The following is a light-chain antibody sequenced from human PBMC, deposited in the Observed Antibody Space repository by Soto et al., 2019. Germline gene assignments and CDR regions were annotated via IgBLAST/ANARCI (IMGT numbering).Light chain of an antibody. CDR3: QQYDTFPRT. J-gene: IGKJ1*01. V-gene: IGKV3-20*01. Sequence: EIVLTQSPGPLSLSPGDRATLSCRASQSLSSNFLAWYQQKPGQAPRLLIYGASRRATDIPDRFSGSGSGTDFALTITRLEPADFAVYFCQQYDTFPRTFGQGTKVEIQ. CDR2: GAS. CDR1: QSLSSNF.